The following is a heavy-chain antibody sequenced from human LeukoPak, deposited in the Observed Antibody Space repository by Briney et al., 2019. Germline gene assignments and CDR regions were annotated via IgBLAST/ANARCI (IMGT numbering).Heavy chain of an antibody. CDR1: GYTFTSYG. Sequence: ASVKVSCKASGYTFTSYGISWVRQAPGQGLEWMGWISAYNGNTDYAQKLQGRVTMTTDTSTSTAYMELRSLRSDDTAVYYCARARAKPWTDFWSGYYSFDYWGQGTLVTVSS. CDR3: ARARAKPWTDFWSGYYSFDY. CDR2: ISAYNGNT. V-gene: IGHV1-18*01. D-gene: IGHD3-3*01. J-gene: IGHJ4*02.